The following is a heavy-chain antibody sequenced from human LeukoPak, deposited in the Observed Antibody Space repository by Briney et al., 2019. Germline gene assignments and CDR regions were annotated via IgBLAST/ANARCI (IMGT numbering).Heavy chain of an antibody. J-gene: IGHJ4*02. V-gene: IGHV3-23*01. Sequence: GGSLRLSCVASGFTFRTYAMSWVRQAPGKGLEWVSGISDSGCTTYYVDSVKGRFTISRHNSKNTLYLQINSLRAEDMALYYCAKSSDGSTSFDQWGQGTLVTVSS. D-gene: IGHD2-2*01. CDR1: GFTFRTYA. CDR3: AKSSDGSTSFDQ. CDR2: ISDSGCTT.